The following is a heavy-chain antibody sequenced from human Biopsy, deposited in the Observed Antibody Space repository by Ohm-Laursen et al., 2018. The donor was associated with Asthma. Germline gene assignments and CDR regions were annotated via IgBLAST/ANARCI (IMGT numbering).Heavy chain of an antibody. CDR2: ISFDGSNN. CDR3: AKDVFPGWELRRGPDY. Sequence: SLRLSCAASGFTFSNYGMHWVRQAPGKGLDWVAVISFDGSNNNYTDSVKGRFTISRDNSRNTLHLQMNSRRAEETAVYYCAKDVFPGWELRRGPDYWGQGTLVTVSS. D-gene: IGHD1-26*01. J-gene: IGHJ4*02. CDR1: GFTFSNYG. V-gene: IGHV3-30*18.